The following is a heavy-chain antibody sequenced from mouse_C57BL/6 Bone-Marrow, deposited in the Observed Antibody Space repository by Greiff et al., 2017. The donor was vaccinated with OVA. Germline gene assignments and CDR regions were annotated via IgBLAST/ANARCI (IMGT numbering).Heavy chain of an antibody. J-gene: IGHJ3*01. Sequence: QVQLQQSGAELARPGALVKLSCKASGYTFTSYGISWVKQRTGQGLEWIGEIYPRSGNTYYNEKFKGKATLTADKSSSTAYMELRSLTSEDSAVYFCARGDYDVWFAYWGQGTLVTVSA. V-gene: IGHV1-81*01. CDR3: ARGDYDVWFAY. CDR2: IYPRSGNT. CDR1: GYTFTSYG. D-gene: IGHD2-4*01.